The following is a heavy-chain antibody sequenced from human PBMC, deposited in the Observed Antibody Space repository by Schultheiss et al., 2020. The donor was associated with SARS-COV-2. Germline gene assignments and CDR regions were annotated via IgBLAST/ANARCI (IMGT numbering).Heavy chain of an antibody. CDR2: IYYSGTT. CDR3: ARAPPEYSSSSVYAYYGMDV. J-gene: IGHJ6*02. V-gene: IGHV4-59*08. D-gene: IGHD6-6*01. CDR1: GGSISSYY. Sequence: SETLSLTCTVSGGSISSYYWSWIRQPPGKGLEWIGYIYYSGTTNYNPSLKSRVTISVDTSKNQFSLKLSSVTAADTAVYYCARAPPEYSSSSVYAYYGMDVWGQGTTVTVSS.